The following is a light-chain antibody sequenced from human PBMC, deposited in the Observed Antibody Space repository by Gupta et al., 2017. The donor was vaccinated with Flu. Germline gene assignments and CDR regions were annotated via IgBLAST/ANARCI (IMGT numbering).Light chain of an antibody. Sequence: DIVVAHSPLCLAVTPGEPSSISCRSRQSRLNSNGYNYLDWFLQKPGPSPQLLIYLGSNRACGVPDRFSGSGSGTEFTLKISRVEAEDVGIYYCRQALQTPYTFGQGTQLEIK. J-gene: IGKJ2*01. CDR2: LGS. CDR1: QSRLNSNGYNY. CDR3: RQALQTPYT. V-gene: IGKV2-28*01.